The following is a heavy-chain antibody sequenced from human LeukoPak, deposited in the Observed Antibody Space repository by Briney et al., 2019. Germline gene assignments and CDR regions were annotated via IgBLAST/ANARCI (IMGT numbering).Heavy chain of an antibody. V-gene: IGHV3-48*03. Sequence: PGGSLRLSCAASGFTFSSYEMNWVRQAPGKGLEWVSYISSSGSTICYADSVKGRFTISRDNAKNSLYLQMNSLRAEDTAVYYCARDLFNFGNLWGQGTLVTVSS. J-gene: IGHJ4*02. CDR2: ISSSGSTI. CDR3: ARDLFNFGNL. D-gene: IGHD1-14*01. CDR1: GFTFSSYE.